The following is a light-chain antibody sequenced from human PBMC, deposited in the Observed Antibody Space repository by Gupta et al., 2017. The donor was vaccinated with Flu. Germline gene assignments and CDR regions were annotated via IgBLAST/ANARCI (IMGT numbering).Light chain of an antibody. V-gene: IGKV3-20*01. J-gene: IGKJ2*01. CDR3: QQYGETPLT. Sequence: IVLTQSPATLSLSAGERATLSCRASRSPSSGYFALYQEKPGQAPRLLISGISKRATGIPHRFSGGGSGTDLTLTISGVEPEDVAVYYCQQYGETPLTFGQGTKLEI. CDR2: GIS. CDR1: RSPSSGY.